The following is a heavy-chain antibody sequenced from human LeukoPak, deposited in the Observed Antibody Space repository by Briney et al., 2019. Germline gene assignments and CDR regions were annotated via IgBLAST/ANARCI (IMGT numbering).Heavy chain of an antibody. J-gene: IGHJ4*02. D-gene: IGHD3-3*01. Sequence: GGSLRLSCAASGFTFSSNWMYRVRQAPGKGLVWVARISPDGSTTGHADSVKGRFTTSRDNAKNTLFLQMNSLRAEDTAVYYCTRDFDFSSAIWGQGTLVTVSS. CDR2: ISPDGSTT. CDR3: TRDFDFSSAI. V-gene: IGHV3-74*01. CDR1: GFTFSSNW.